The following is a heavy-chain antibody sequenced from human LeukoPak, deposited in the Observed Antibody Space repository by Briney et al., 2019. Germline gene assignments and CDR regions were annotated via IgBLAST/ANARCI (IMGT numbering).Heavy chain of an antibody. CDR3: AKRLRITIFGDNDP. CDR2: ISGSGGST. Sequence: GGSLRLSCAASGFTFSSYDMTWVRQAPGKGLEWVSAISGSGGSTYYADSVKGRFTISRDNSKNTLYLQMNSLRAEDTAVYYCAKRLRITIFGDNDPWGQGTLVTVSS. J-gene: IGHJ5*02. V-gene: IGHV3-23*01. D-gene: IGHD3-3*01. CDR1: GFTFSSYD.